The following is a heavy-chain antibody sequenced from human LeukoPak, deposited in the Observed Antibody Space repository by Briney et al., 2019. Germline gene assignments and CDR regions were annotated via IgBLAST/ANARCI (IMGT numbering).Heavy chain of an antibody. CDR1: GGSISSYY. CDR3: ARYDILTGYYIGYFDY. Sequence: SETLSLTCTVSGGSISSYYWSWIRQPPGKGLEWIGYIYYSGSTNYNPSLKSRVTISVDTSKNQFSLKLSSVTAADTAVYYCARYDILTGYYIGYFDYWGQGTLVTVSS. CDR2: IYYSGST. V-gene: IGHV4-59*01. J-gene: IGHJ4*02. D-gene: IGHD3-9*01.